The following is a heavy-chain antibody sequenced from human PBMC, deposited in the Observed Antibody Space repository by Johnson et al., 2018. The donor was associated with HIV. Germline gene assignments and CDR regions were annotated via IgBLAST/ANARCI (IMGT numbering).Heavy chain of an antibody. D-gene: IGHD1-26*01. V-gene: IGHV3-30*14. CDR2: ISYDGSNK. CDR3: AKPGSGSYPGGAFDI. Sequence: QVQVLESGGGVVQPCRSLRLSCVASGFTFSSYAMHWVRQAPGKGLEWVAVISYDGSNKYYADSVKGRFTISRDNSKNTLYLQMNSLRAEDTALYYCAKPGSGSYPGGAFDIWGQGTMVTVSS. J-gene: IGHJ3*02. CDR1: GFTFSSYA.